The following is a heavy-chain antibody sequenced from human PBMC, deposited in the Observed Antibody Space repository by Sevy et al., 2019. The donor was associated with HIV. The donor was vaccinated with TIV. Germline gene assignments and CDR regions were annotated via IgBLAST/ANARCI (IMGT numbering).Heavy chain of an antibody. V-gene: IGHV3-23*01. CDR3: AAGDTAFLADLDF. CDR2: ISATDGST. D-gene: IGHD5-18*01. J-gene: IGHJ4*02. Sequence: GGSLRLSCGASGFSISTHAMNWVRQAPGRGLEWISGISATDGSTHYADSVKGRFTISRDNSNNTVHLQMNSLRAEDTALYYCAAGDTAFLADLDFWGQGTLVTVSS. CDR1: GFSISTHA.